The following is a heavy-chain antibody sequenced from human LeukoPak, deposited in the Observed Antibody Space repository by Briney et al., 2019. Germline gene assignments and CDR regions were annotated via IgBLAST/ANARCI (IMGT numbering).Heavy chain of an antibody. D-gene: IGHD2-21*02. CDR2: INPNSGGT. Sequence: AAVKVSCKASGYTFTGYYMHWVRQAPGQGLEWMGWINPNSGGTNYAQKFQGRVTMTSDTSISTAYMELSRLRSDDTAVYYCAREDRVVVTAIGFDYWGQGTLVTVSS. V-gene: IGHV1-2*02. CDR3: AREDRVVVTAIGFDY. CDR1: GYTFTGYY. J-gene: IGHJ4*02.